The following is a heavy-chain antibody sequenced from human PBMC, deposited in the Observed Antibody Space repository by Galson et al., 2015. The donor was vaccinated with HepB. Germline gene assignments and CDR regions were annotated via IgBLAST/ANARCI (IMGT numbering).Heavy chain of an antibody. Sequence: SLRLSCAASGFTFSSYWMHWVRQVPGKGPVWVSRIQRDGTIISYADSVKGRFTISRDNSKSTLYLQMNSLRAEDTAVYYCARELAVAGSYFDPWGQGTLVTVSS. V-gene: IGHV3-74*01. J-gene: IGHJ5*02. CDR2: IQRDGTII. CDR3: ARELAVAGSYFDP. CDR1: GFTFSSYW. D-gene: IGHD6-19*01.